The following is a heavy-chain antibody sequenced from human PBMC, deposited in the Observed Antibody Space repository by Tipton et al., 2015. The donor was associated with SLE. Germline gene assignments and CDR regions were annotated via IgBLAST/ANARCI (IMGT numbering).Heavy chain of an antibody. CDR1: GFTFSSYA. J-gene: IGHJ3*02. CDR2: ISYDGSNK. V-gene: IGHV3-30*04. Sequence: SLRLSCAASGFTFSSYAMHWVRQAPGKGLEWVALISYDGSNKYYADSVKGRFTISRDNSKDTLYVQMNSLRAEDTAVYYCAREGGWSDAFDIWGQGTMVTVSS. D-gene: IGHD6-19*01. CDR3: AREGGWSDAFDI.